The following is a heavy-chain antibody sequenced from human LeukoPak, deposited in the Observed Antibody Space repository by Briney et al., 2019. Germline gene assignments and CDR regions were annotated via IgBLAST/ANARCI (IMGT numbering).Heavy chain of an antibody. CDR3: ARWGSTSCYDY. CDR1: GFTFSTYA. V-gene: IGHV3-64*02. CDR2: IGTNGGNT. D-gene: IGHD2-2*01. Sequence: SGGSLRLSCAASGFTFSTYAMHWVRQAPGKGLEYVSAIGTNGGNTYYADSVRGRFTISRDNSKNTLFLQMGSLRADDMAVYYCARWGSTSCYDYWGQGTLVTVSS. J-gene: IGHJ4*02.